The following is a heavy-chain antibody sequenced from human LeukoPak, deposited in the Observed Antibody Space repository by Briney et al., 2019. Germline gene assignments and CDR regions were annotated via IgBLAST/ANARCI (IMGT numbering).Heavy chain of an antibody. CDR2: ISSDGNNK. CDR3: AKVRVYYDFWSGLDY. V-gene: IGHV3-30*18. D-gene: IGHD3-3*01. Sequence: GGSLRLSCAASGFTFSSSVMHWVCQAPGKGLEWVAGISSDGNNKYYVDSVKGRFTISRDNSKNTLYLQMNSLRAEDTAVHYCAKVRVYYDFWSGLDYWGQGTLVTVSS. CDR1: GFTFSSSV. J-gene: IGHJ4*02.